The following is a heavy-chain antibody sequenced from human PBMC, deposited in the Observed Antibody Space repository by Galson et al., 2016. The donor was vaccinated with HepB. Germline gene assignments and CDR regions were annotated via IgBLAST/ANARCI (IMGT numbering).Heavy chain of an antibody. Sequence: SVKVSCKASGYTFSNYAMHWVRQAPGQSLEWMGWISAGNGKTKYSQKFQGRVTITRDTSASTAYMELSSLRSEDTAIYHCANDGFHNGCFDYWGQGTLVTVSS. CDR1: GYTFSNYA. V-gene: IGHV1-3*01. CDR2: ISAGNGKT. D-gene: IGHD2-8*01. CDR3: ANDGFHNGCFDY. J-gene: IGHJ4*02.